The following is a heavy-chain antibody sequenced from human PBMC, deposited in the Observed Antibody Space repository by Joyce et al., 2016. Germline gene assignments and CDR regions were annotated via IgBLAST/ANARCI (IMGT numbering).Heavy chain of an antibody. CDR2: ISSTGST. D-gene: IGHD3-16*01. CDR1: GYSVTSLF. V-gene: IGHV4-59*02. J-gene: IGHJ4*02. CDR3: ARDGGYYFDY. Sequence: QVHLQESGPGLVKPSETLSLTCTVSGYSVTSLFWNWIRQPPGKGLEWVAQISSTGSTKYNPSLKSRATISLDAPRNQFSLKLTSVTAADTAIYYCARDGGYYFDYWGQGTLVAVSS.